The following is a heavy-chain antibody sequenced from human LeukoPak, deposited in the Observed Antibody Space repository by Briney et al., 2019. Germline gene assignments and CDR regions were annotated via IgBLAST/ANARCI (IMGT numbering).Heavy chain of an antibody. Sequence: GGSLRLSCAASGFTFSSYWMHWVRQAPGKGLVWVSRISTDGSSTSYADSVKGRFTISRDNAKNTLYLQMNSLRAEDTAVYYCARGGRTVELYYYYMDVWGKGTTVTISS. CDR3: ARGGRTVELYYYYMDV. D-gene: IGHD1-7*01. V-gene: IGHV3-74*01. J-gene: IGHJ6*03. CDR2: ISTDGSST. CDR1: GFTFSSYW.